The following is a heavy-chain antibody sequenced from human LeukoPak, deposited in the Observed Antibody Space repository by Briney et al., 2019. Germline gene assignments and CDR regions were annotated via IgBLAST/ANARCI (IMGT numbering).Heavy chain of an antibody. CDR2: IYYSGST. CDR3: ARAECSSGWYFSGLPD. J-gene: IGHJ4*02. Sequence: SETLSLTCTVSGGSISSYYWSWIRQPPGKGLEWIGYIYYSGSTNYNPSLKSRVTISVDTSKNQFSLKLSSVTAADTAVYYCARAECSSGWYFSGLPDWGQGTLVTVSS. CDR1: GGSISSYY. V-gene: IGHV4-59*01. D-gene: IGHD6-19*01.